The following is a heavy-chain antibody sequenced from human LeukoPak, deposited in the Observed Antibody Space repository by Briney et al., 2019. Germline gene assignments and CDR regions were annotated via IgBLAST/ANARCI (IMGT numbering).Heavy chain of an antibody. CDR2: ISYDGSNK. Sequence: PGRSLRLSCAASGFTFSSYAMHWVRQAPGKGLEWVAVISYDGSNKYYADSVKGRFTISRDSSKNTLYLQMNSLRAEDTAVYYCARGPGAPGVDYWGQGTLVTVSS. J-gene: IGHJ4*02. CDR1: GFTFSSYA. D-gene: IGHD1-26*01. CDR3: ARGPGAPGVDY. V-gene: IGHV3-30-3*01.